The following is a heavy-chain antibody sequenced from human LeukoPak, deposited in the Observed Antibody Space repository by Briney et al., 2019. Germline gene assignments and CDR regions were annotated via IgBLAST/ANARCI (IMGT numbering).Heavy chain of an antibody. CDR3: AKDLLYDFSPLEYFQH. V-gene: IGHV3-23*01. Sequence: GGSLRLSCAASGFTFSSYAMSWVRQAPGKGLEWVSAISGSGGSTYYADSVKGRFTISRDNSKNTLYLQMNSLRAEDTAVYYCAKDLLYDFSPLEYFQHWGQGTLVTVSS. D-gene: IGHD3-3*01. J-gene: IGHJ1*01. CDR2: ISGSGGST. CDR1: GFTFSSYA.